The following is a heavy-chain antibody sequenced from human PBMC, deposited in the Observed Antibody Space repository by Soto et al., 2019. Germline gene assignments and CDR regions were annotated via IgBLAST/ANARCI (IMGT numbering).Heavy chain of an antibody. J-gene: IGHJ6*02. CDR2: IYYSGST. D-gene: IGHD6-19*01. V-gene: IGHV4-59*01. Sequence: SETLSLTCTVSGGSMSSYYWSWIRQPPWKGLGWSGYIYYSGSTNYNPSIKSRVTISVDTSKNQFSLKLSSVTAADTAVYYCATAVAGKGPHGMDVWGQGTTVTVS. CDR3: ATAVAGKGPHGMDV. CDR1: GGSMSSYY.